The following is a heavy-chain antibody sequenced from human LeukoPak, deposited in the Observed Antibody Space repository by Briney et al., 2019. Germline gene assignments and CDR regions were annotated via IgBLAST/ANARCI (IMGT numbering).Heavy chain of an antibody. CDR3: ARARWCDAFDI. CDR2: ISYDGSNK. V-gene: IGHV3-30-3*01. CDR1: GFTFSSYA. D-gene: IGHD2-21*01. Sequence: GGSLRLSCAASGFTFSSYAMHWVRQAPGKGLEWVAVISYDGSNKYYADSVKGRFTISRDNSKNTLYLQMNSLRAEDTAVYYCARARWCDAFDIWGQGTMVTVSS. J-gene: IGHJ3*02.